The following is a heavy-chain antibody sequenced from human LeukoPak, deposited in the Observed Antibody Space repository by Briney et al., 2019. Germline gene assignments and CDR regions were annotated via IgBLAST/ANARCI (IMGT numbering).Heavy chain of an antibody. CDR3: ARGGYSGTYYFDY. CDR1: GFSVSSNF. CDR2: IYSGGRT. V-gene: IGHV3-66*01. Sequence: GGSLRLSCAASGFSVSSNFMSWVRQAPGKGLEWVSVIYSGGRTNYADSVKGRFTISRDNSKNTLYLQMNSLTAEDTAVYYCARGGYSGTYYFDYWGQGTLVTVSS. D-gene: IGHD1-26*01. J-gene: IGHJ4*02.